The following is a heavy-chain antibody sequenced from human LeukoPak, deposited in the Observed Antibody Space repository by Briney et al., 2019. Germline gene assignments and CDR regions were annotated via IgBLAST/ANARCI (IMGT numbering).Heavy chain of an antibody. J-gene: IGHJ4*02. Sequence: GRSLRLSCAASGFTFSSYAMHWVRQAPGKGLEWVAVVSYDGSNKYYADSVKGRFTISRDNSKNTVYLQMNSLRAEDTAVYYCARDSQFGSPVYWGQGTLVTVSS. D-gene: IGHD1-26*01. V-gene: IGHV3-30-3*01. CDR3: ARDSQFGSPVY. CDR1: GFTFSSYA. CDR2: VSYDGSNK.